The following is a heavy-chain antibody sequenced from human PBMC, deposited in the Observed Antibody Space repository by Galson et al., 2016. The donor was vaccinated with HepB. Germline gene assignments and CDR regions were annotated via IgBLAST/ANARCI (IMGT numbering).Heavy chain of an antibody. CDR3: VRWVSGAADY. D-gene: IGHD5/OR15-5a*01. J-gene: IGHJ4*02. CDR1: GYTSSDHY. V-gene: IGHV3-72*01. CDR2: TRNRRNSFIT. Sequence: SLTLSCAASGYTSSDHYMDWARQATGTGLERVGRTRNRRNSFITEYAASVRGRFTISSDDSKNSVYRQMNSLKTEDTAVYYCVRWVSGAADYWGQGALVTVSS.